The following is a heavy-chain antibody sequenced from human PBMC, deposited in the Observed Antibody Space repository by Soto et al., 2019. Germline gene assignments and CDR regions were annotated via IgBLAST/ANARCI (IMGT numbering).Heavy chain of an antibody. CDR3: ARDFKESQYYYYCMDV. D-gene: IGHD3-10*01. Sequence: EVQLVESGGGLVKPGGSLRLSCVVSGFTFSSYSMNWVRQAPGKGLEWVSSISSGSNYTYYADSVKGRFTISRDNAKNSVYMQMNSLRAEDTALYYCARDFKESQYYYYCMDVWGKGTTVTASS. CDR2: ISSGSNYT. J-gene: IGHJ6*03. CDR1: GFTFSSYS. V-gene: IGHV3-21*06.